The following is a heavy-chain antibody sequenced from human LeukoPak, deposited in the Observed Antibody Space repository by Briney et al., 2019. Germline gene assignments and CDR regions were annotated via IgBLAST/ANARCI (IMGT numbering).Heavy chain of an antibody. Sequence: ASVKVSCKASGYTFTSYGISWVRQAPGQGLAWMGWISAYNGNTNYAQKLQGRVTMTTDTSTSTAYMELRSLRSDDTAVYYCARGSFSSGWYPSFDYWGQGTLVTVSS. CDR2: ISAYNGNT. J-gene: IGHJ4*02. D-gene: IGHD6-19*01. CDR3: ARGSFSSGWYPSFDY. CDR1: GYTFTSYG. V-gene: IGHV1-18*01.